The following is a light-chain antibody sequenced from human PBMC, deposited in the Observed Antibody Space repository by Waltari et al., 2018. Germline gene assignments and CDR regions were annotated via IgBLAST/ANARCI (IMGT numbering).Light chain of an antibody. CDR3: SSSTSTSTLA. V-gene: IGLV2-14*03. J-gene: IGLJ2*01. Sequence: QSALTQPASVSGSPGQSLTISCTGTSSDVGGYNYVSWYQQHPGKAPKLMIYDVSNRPSGVSNRFSGSKSGNTASLTISGLQAEDEADYYCSSSTSTSTLAFGGGTKLTVL. CDR1: SSDVGGYNY. CDR2: DVS.